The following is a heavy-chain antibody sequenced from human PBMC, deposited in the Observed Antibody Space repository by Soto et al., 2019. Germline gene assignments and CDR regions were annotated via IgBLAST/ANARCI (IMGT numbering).Heavy chain of an antibody. CDR2: ISYDGSNK. D-gene: IGHD6-6*01. CDR1: GFTFSSYG. V-gene: IGHV3-30*18. J-gene: IGHJ6*02. Sequence: RLSCAASGFTFSSYGMHWVRQAPGKGLEWVAVISYDGSNKYYADSVKGRFTISRDNSKNTLYLQMNSLRAEDTAVYYCAKEGLRAARRFYYYGMDVWGQGTKVTVS. CDR3: AKEGLRAARRFYYYGMDV.